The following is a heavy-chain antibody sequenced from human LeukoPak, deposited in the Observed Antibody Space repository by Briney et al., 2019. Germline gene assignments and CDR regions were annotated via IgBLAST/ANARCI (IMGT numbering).Heavy chain of an antibody. CDR2: ISWNSGSI. J-gene: IGHJ6*04. CDR1: GFTFNDYA. CDR3: AKDPMDV. Sequence: GRSLRLSCAASGFTFNDYAMHWVRQAPGKGLEWVSGISWNSGSIGYADSVKGRFTISGDNAKNSLYLQMNSLRAEDTALYYCAKDPMDVWGKGTTVTVSS. V-gene: IGHV3-9*01.